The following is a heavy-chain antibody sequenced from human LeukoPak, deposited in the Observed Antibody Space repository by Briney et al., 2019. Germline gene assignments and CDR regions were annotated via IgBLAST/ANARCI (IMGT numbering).Heavy chain of an antibody. CDR3: AREGLDTSGYWAAFDY. J-gene: IGHJ4*02. V-gene: IGHV3-30*02. D-gene: IGHD3-22*01. CDR1: GFTFSSYG. Sequence: GGSLRLSCAASGFTFSSYGMHWVRQAPGKGLEWVAFIRYDGSNKYYADSVMGRFTISRDNSKNTLYLQMNSLRAEDTAVYYCAREGLDTSGYWAAFDYWGQGTLVTVSS. CDR2: IRYDGSNK.